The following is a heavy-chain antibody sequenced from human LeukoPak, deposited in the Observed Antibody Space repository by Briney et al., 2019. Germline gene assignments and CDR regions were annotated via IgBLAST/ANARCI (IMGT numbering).Heavy chain of an antibody. J-gene: IGHJ5*02. CDR2: ISWNSGSI. V-gene: IGHV3-9*01. Sequence: GGSLRLSCAASGFTFDDYAMHWVRQAPGKGLEWVSGISWNSGSIGYADSVKGRFTISRDNAKNSLYLQMNSLRAEDAAVYYCARDQIGYSSSWYDPWGQGTLVTVSS. CDR1: GFTFDDYA. CDR3: ARDQIGYSSSWYDP. D-gene: IGHD6-13*01.